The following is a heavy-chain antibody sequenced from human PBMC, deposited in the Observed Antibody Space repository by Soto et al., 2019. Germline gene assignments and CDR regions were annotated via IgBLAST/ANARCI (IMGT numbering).Heavy chain of an antibody. J-gene: IGHJ6*02. CDR2: IIPILGIA. Sequence: QVQLVQSGAEVKKPGSSVKVSCKASGGTFSSYTISWVRQAPGQVLEWMGRIIPILGIANYAQKFQGRVTITADKSTSTAYMELSSLRSEDTAVYYCARHQHRGVTFYGMDVWGQGTTVTVSS. CDR3: ARHQHRGVTFYGMDV. V-gene: IGHV1-69*02. D-gene: IGHD3-10*01. CDR1: GGTFSSYT.